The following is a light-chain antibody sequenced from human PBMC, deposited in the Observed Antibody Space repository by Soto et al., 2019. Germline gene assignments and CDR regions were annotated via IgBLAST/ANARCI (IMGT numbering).Light chain of an antibody. Sequence: DIQMTQSPSSLSASVGDRVTVTCRASQSIDTYLNWYQQRPGQAPKLLIYVASTLQSGVPSRFNDSGSGTHFTLTISSLQPEDFATYYCQQNQDIPPTFGQGTRVERK. CDR2: VAS. V-gene: IGKV1-39*01. CDR3: QQNQDIPPT. J-gene: IGKJ1*01. CDR1: QSIDTY.